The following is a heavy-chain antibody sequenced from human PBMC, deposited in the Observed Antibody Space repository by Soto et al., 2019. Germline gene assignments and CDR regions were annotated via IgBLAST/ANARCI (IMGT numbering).Heavy chain of an antibody. CDR1: GYTFTSYG. CDR3: ATCAPVYSSSYYYYYMDV. J-gene: IGHJ6*03. Sequence: QVQLVQSGAEVKKPGASVKVSCKASGYTFTSYGISWVRQAPGQGLEWMGWISAYNGNTNYAQKLQGRVTMTTDTSTSTAYMELRSLRSDDTAVYYCATCAPVYSSSYYYYYMDVWGKGTTVTVSS. V-gene: IGHV1-18*01. CDR2: ISAYNGNT. D-gene: IGHD1-20*01.